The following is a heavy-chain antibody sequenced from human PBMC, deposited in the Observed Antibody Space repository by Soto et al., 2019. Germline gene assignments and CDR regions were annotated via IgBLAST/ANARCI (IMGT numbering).Heavy chain of an antibody. CDR3: ARHSYDYIWGSYRFPGFDY. CDR1: GGSISSSSYY. D-gene: IGHD3-16*02. Sequence: QLQLQESGPGLVKPSETLSLTCTVSGGSISSSSYYWGWIRQPPGKGLEWIGSIYYSGSTYYNPSLKSRVTISVDTSKNQFSLKLSSVTAADTAVYYRARHSYDYIWGSYRFPGFDYWGQGTLVTVSS. V-gene: IGHV4-39*01. J-gene: IGHJ4*02. CDR2: IYYSGST.